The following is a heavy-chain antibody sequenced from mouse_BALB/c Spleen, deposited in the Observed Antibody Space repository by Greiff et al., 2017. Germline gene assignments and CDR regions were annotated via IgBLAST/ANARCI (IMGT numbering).Heavy chain of an antibody. D-gene: IGHD2-1*01. CDR3: ARLRGDGNYLFAY. CDR1: GFSLTSYG. V-gene: IGHV2-2*02. J-gene: IGHJ3*01. CDR2: IWSGGST. Sequence: VHLVESGPGLVQPSQSLSITCTVSGFSLTSYGVHWVRQSPGKGLEWLGVIWSGGSTDYNAAFISRLSISKDNSKSQVFFKMNSLQANDTAIYYCARLRGDGNYLFAYWGQGTLVTVSA.